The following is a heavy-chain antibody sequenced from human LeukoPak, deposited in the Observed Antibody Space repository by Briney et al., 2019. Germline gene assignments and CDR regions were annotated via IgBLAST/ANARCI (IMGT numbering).Heavy chain of an antibody. CDR3: AKAPEGFYVVVPAAFDY. CDR2: ISGSGGST. J-gene: IGHJ4*02. V-gene: IGHV3-23*01. D-gene: IGHD2-2*01. Sequence: GGSLRLSCAASGFTCSSYAMSWVRQAPGKGLEWVSAISGSGGSTYYADSVKGRFTISRDNSKNTLYLQMNSLRAEDTAVYYCAKAPEGFYVVVPAAFDYWGQGTLVTVSS. CDR1: GFTCSSYA.